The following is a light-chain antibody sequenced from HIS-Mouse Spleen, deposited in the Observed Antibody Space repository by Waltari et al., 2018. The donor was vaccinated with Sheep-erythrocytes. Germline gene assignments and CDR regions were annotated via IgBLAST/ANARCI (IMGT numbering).Light chain of an antibody. CDR1: SSDVGGYNY. J-gene: IGLJ1*01. Sequence: QSALTQPRSVSGSPAQSVTISCTGTSSDVGGYNYVSWYQQHPGKAPKLMIYDVSKRPSGVPDRFSGSKSGNTASLTISGLQAEDEADYSCCSYAGSYNHVFATGTKVTVL. V-gene: IGLV2-11*02. CDR2: DVS. CDR3: CSYAGSYNHV.